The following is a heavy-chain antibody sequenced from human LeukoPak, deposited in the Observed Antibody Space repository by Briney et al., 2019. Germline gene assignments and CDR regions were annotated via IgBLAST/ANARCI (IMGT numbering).Heavy chain of an antibody. CDR3: AKDPNYYGSGSFDY. V-gene: IGHV3-23*01. CDR1: GFTFSSYG. J-gene: IGHJ4*02. D-gene: IGHD3-10*01. CDR2: ISGSGGST. Sequence: GGSLRLSCAASGFTFSSYGMHWVRQAPGKGLEWVSAISGSGGSTYYADSVKGRFTISRDNSKNTLYLQMNSLRAEDTAVYYCAKDPNYYGSGSFDYWGQGTLVTVSS.